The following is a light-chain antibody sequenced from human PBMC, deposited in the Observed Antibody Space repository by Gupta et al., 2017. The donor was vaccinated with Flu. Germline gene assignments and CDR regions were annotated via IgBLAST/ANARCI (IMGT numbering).Light chain of an antibody. CDR2: LGS. CDR3: RQAVQNPRT. V-gene: IGKV2-28*01. J-gene: IGKJ1*01. Sequence: DIVMTQSPLSLPVTPGEPASISCRSSQSLLHSNGYNYLDWYLQKPGQSPQLLIYLGSNRASGVPDRFSGSGSCTAFTLKIIRVVAEDVGVYYCRQAVQNPRTFGQGTKVEIK. CDR1: QSLLHSNGYNY.